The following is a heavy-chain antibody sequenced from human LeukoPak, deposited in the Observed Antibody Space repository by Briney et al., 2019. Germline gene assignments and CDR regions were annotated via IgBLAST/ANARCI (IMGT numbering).Heavy chain of an antibody. CDR3: ARHSRSRAPVRGVKLQNAFDI. D-gene: IGHD3-10*01. Sequence: PSETLSLTCAVYGGSFSGYYWSWIRQPPGKGLECIGDINHSGRTNYNPSLKSRVTISVDTSKNQFSLKLSSVTAADTAVYYCARHSRSRAPVRGVKLQNAFDIWGQGTMVTVSS. CDR2: INHSGRT. CDR1: GGSFSGYY. V-gene: IGHV4-34*01. J-gene: IGHJ3*02.